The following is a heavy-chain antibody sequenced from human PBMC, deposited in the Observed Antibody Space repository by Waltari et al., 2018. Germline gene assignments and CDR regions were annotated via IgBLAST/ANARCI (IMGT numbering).Heavy chain of an antibody. J-gene: IGHJ4*02. CDR1: GGSISSGSYY. D-gene: IGHD3-22*01. CDR2: IYTSGST. CDR3: ARVSPYYYDSSGYYYYFDY. Sequence: QVQLQESGPGLVKPSQTLSLTCTVSGGSISSGSYYWSWIRQPAGKGLEWIGRIYTSGSTNYTPALKSRVTISVDTSKNQFSLKLSSVTAADTAVYYCARVSPYYYDSSGYYYYFDYWGQGTLVTVSS. V-gene: IGHV4-61*02.